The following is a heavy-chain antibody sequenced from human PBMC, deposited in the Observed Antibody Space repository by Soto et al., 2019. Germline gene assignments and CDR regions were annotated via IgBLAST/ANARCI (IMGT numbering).Heavy chain of an antibody. J-gene: IGHJ4*02. Sequence: GGSLRLSCAASRFSFSSSEMNWVRQAPGKGLEWVSDITSTGSTRYYADSVKGRFTISRDNAKNSLYLQMNSLRAEDTAVYYCARGYCTSSACHWNFDYWGQGTLVTV. CDR2: ITSTGSTR. CDR3: ARGYCTSSACHWNFDY. V-gene: IGHV3-48*03. D-gene: IGHD2-8*02. CDR1: RFSFSSSE.